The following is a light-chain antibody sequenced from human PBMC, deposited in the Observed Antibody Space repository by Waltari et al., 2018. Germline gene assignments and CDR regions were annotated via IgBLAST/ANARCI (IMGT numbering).Light chain of an antibody. J-gene: IGLJ2*01. Sequence: QSALTQPASVSGSPGQPITISCTGTSRDVGGYNHVPWYQQYPGKSPKLMIYDVSTRPSGVSNRFSGSKSGNTASLTISGLQAEDEADYYCCSYAGSFTHVLFGGGTKLTVL. CDR3: CSYAGSFTHVL. CDR1: SRDVGGYNH. CDR2: DVS. V-gene: IGLV2-23*02.